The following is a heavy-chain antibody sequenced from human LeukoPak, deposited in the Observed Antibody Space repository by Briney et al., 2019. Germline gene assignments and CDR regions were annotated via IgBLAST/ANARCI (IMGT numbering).Heavy chain of an antibody. V-gene: IGHV4-39*01. J-gene: IGHJ4*02. CDR2: IYYSGNT. CDR3: ARYSGRLNYFDY. CDR1: GVSISSSNSY. Sequence: SETLSLTCTVSGVSISSSNSYWGWIRQPPGKGLEWIGSIYYSGNTYYNASLKSQVSISIDTSKNQFSLKLSSVTAADTAVYYCARYSGRLNYFDYWGQGTLVTVSS. D-gene: IGHD2-15*01.